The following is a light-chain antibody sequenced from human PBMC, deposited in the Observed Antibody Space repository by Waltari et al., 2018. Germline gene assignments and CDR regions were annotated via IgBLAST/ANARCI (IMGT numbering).Light chain of an antibody. J-gene: IGLJ3*02. V-gene: IGLV2-14*01. CDR1: SSAFGNYNH. Sequence: QSALTQPASVSGSPGQSITISCTGTSSAFGNYNHVSWFQQHPDKAPNLIIYGVSDRPSGVSDRFSGTKSANTASLTISGLQAEDEAHYYCSSVTSTTTWVFGGGTKLTVL. CDR2: GVS. CDR3: SSVTSTTTWV.